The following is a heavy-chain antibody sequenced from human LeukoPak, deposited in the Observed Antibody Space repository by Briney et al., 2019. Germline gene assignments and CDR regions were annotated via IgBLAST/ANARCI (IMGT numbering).Heavy chain of an antibody. CDR1: GYTFTGYY. V-gene: IGHV1-2*02. Sequence: ASVKVSCKASGYTFTGYYMHWVRQAPGQGLEWMGWINPNSGGTNYAQKFQGRVTMTRDTSISTAYMELSRLRSDDTAVYYCARDRIAIKWLRFRGGFDYWGQGTLVTVS. CDR2: INPNSGGT. J-gene: IGHJ4*02. D-gene: IGHD5-12*01. CDR3: ARDRIAIKWLRFRGGFDY.